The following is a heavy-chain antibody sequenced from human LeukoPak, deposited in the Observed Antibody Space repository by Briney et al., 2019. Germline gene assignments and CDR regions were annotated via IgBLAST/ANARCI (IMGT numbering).Heavy chain of an antibody. J-gene: IGHJ6*03. V-gene: IGHV1-69*05. CDR3: ARATMVRGWSYYYMDV. Sequence: SVKVSCKASGGTFSSYAISWVRQAPGQGLEWMGGIIPIFGTANYAQKFQGRVTITTDESTSTAYMELSSLRSEDTAVYYCARATMVRGWSYYYMDVWAKGTTVTVSS. D-gene: IGHD3-10*01. CDR2: IIPIFGTA. CDR1: GGTFSSYA.